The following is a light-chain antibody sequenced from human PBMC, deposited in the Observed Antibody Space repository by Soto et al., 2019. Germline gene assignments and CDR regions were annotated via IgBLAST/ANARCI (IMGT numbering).Light chain of an antibody. V-gene: IGKV1-5*01. CDR3: QPYNNWPLT. J-gene: IGKJ4*01. CDR1: QSISSW. Sequence: DIQMTQSPSTLSASVGDRVTITCRASQSISSWLAWYQQKPGKAPNLLIYAASTLQSGVPSRSSGSGSGTEFTLTINSLQSEDFAIYYCQPYNNWPLTFGGGTKVDIK. CDR2: AAS.